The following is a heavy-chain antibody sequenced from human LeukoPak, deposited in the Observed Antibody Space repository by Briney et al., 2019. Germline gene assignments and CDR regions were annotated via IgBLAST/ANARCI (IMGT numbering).Heavy chain of an antibody. Sequence: ASVKVSCKASGYTFTTSVINWVRQAIGQGLEWMGWMNPNSGNTGYAQKFQGRVTMTRNTSISTAYMELSSLRSEDTAVYYCARGPNKSDGGNSGSAWFDPWGQGTLVTVSS. CDR1: GYTFTTSV. CDR3: ARGPNKSDGGNSGSAWFDP. J-gene: IGHJ5*02. D-gene: IGHD4-23*01. CDR2: MNPNSGNT. V-gene: IGHV1-8*01.